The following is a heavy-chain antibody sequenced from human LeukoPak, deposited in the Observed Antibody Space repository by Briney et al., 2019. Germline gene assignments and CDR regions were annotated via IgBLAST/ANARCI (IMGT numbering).Heavy chain of an antibody. V-gene: IGHV5-51*01. J-gene: IGHJ4*02. CDR1: GYRFTSYW. D-gene: IGHD5-24*01. CDR2: IYPGDSDT. Sequence: GESLQISFQGSGYRFTSYWIGWVRQMPGKGLEWMGIIYPGDSDTRYCPSFQGQVTISADKYNSTAYLQWSSLKASDTAMYYCARRDGYNHPPDYWGQGTLVTVSS. CDR3: ARRDGYNHPPDY.